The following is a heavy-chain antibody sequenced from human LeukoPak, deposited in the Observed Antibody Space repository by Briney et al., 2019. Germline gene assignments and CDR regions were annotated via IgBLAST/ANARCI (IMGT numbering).Heavy chain of an antibody. CDR3: AKDLCCLH. V-gene: IGHV3-30*18. CDR2: ISYDGSNK. Sequence: GGSLRLSCAASGFTFSSYGMHWVRQAPGKGLEWVAVISYDGSNKYYADSVKGRFTISRDNSKNTLYLQMNSLRAEDTAVYYCAKDLCCLHWGQGTLVSVSS. CDR1: GFTFSSYG. D-gene: IGHD5/OR15-5a*01. J-gene: IGHJ4*02.